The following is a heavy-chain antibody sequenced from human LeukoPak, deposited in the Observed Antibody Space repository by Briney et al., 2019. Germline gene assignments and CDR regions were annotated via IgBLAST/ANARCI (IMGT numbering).Heavy chain of an antibody. CDR3: ARVVAAGGYYFDY. J-gene: IGHJ4*02. CDR1: GFTFSSYE. V-gene: IGHV3-48*03. CDR2: ISSSGNTI. D-gene: IGHD6-13*01. Sequence: GGSLRLSCAASGFTFSSYEMNWVRQAPGEGLEWVSYISSSGNTIYYAVSVRGRFTISRDNAKNSLYLQMNSLRAEDTAVYYCARVVAAGGYYFDYWGRGTLVTVSS.